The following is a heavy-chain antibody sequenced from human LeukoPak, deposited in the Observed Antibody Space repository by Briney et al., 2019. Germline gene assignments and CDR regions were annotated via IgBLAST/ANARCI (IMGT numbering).Heavy chain of an antibody. CDR1: GGSISSGSYY. V-gene: IGHV4-61*02. J-gene: IGHJ4*02. Sequence: SQTLSLTCTVSGGSISSGSYYWSWIRQPAGKGLEWIGRIYTSGSTNYNPSLKSRVTISVDTSKNQFSLKLSSVTAADTAVYYCAREGYGDPLDYWGQGTLVTVSP. CDR2: IYTSGST. CDR3: AREGYGDPLDY. D-gene: IGHD4-17*01.